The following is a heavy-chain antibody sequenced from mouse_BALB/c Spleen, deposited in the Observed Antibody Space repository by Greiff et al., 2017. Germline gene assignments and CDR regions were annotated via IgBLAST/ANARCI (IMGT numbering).Heavy chain of an antibody. CDR1: GDSITSGY. J-gene: IGHJ2*01. D-gene: IGHD4-1*01. CDR2: ISYSGST. V-gene: IGHV3-8*02. CDR3: ARGELGRDYFDY. Sequence: EVKLVESGPSLVKPSQTLSLTCSVTGDSITSGYWNWIRKFPGNKLEYMGYISYSGSTYYNPSLKSRISITRDTSKNQYYLQLNSVTTEDTATYYCARGELGRDYFDYWGQGTTLTVSA.